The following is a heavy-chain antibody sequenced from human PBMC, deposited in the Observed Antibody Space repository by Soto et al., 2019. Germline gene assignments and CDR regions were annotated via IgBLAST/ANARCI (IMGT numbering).Heavy chain of an antibody. D-gene: IGHD3-9*01. CDR1: GFTFSSYS. V-gene: IGHV3-21*01. J-gene: IGHJ3*02. CDR3: ARERREYYDILTGYYIAFDI. Sequence: GGSLRLSCAASGFTFSSYSMNWVRQAPGKGLEWVSSISSSSSYIYYADSVKGRFTISRDNAKNSLYLQMNSLRAEETAVYYCARERREYYDILTGYYIAFDIWGQGTMVTVSS. CDR2: ISSSSSYI.